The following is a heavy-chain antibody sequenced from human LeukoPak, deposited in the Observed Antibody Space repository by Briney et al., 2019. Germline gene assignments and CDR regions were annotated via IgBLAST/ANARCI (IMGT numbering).Heavy chain of an antibody. CDR2: MNPNSDNT. CDR3: ARFYRETFDI. J-gene: IGHJ3*02. Sequence: ASVRVSCKASGYTFTSYGITWVRQATGQGLEWMGWMNPNSDNTGYAQKFQGRVTMTRNTSISTAYMELSSLRSEDTAVYYCARFYRETFDIWGQGTMVTVSS. D-gene: IGHD2/OR15-2a*01. V-gene: IGHV1-8*02. CDR1: GYTFTSYG.